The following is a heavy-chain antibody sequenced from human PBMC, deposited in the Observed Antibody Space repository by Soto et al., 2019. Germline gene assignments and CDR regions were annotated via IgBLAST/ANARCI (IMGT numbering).Heavy chain of an antibody. Sequence: SETLSLTCTVSGGSISSYYWSWIRQPPGKGLEWIGYIYYSGSTNYNPSLKSRVTISVDTSKNQFSLKLSSVTAADTAVYYCARTLRFLVRYYFDYWGQGTLVTVSS. CDR1: GGSISSYY. D-gene: IGHD3-3*01. CDR2: IYYSGST. J-gene: IGHJ4*02. V-gene: IGHV4-59*12. CDR3: ARTLRFLVRYYFDY.